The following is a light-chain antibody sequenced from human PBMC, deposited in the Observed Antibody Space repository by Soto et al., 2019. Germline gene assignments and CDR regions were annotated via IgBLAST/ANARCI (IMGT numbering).Light chain of an antibody. J-gene: IGKJ1*01. CDR2: GAS. Sequence: EIVLTQSPGTLSLSPGERATLSCRASQSVSNNYLAWYQQKPGQAPRLLIYGASNRATGIPDRFSGSGSGTDFTLTISRLEPEDFAVYHCQQYGSSGTFGQGTKVGIK. V-gene: IGKV3-20*01. CDR3: QQYGSSGT. CDR1: QSVSNNY.